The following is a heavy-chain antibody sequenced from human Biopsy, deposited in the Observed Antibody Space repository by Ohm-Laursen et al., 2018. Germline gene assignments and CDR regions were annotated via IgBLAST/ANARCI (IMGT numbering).Heavy chain of an antibody. D-gene: IGHD6-13*01. CDR3: AREPRIAAVAYFDP. Sequence: SETLSLTCTVSGGSISNYYWSWIRQPAGKGLEWIGRIYSSGSTNYNPSLKSRVTMSVDTSTNQFSLILSSMTAADTAVYYCAREPRIAAVAYFDPWGQGTLVTVSS. CDR2: IYSSGST. J-gene: IGHJ5*02. V-gene: IGHV4-4*07. CDR1: GGSISNYY.